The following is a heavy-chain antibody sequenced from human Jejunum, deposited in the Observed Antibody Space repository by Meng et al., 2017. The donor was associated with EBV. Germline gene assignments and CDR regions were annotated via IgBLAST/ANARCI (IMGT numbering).Heavy chain of an antibody. Sequence: QLRVSGPGLVKPSGTLAPTCAVSSGPIFSSNWWTWVRQPPGKGLEWIGEIYHSGSTNYNPSLKSRITMSLDKSKNQFSLKLRSVTAADTAVYYCASIHPSIDSWGPGTLVTVSS. CDR2: IYHSGST. CDR1: SGPIFSSNW. V-gene: IGHV4-4*02. J-gene: IGHJ4*02. CDR3: ASIHPSIDS. D-gene: IGHD2-21*01.